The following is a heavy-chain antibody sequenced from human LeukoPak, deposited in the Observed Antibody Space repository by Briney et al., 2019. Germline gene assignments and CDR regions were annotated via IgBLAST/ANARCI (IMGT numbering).Heavy chain of an antibody. CDR1: GFTFSSYW. CDR3: AKVLSTNYGSGTFFDWFDP. J-gene: IGHJ5*02. V-gene: IGHV3-23*01. Sequence: PGGSLRLSCAASGFTFSSYWMTWVRQAPGKGLEWVSGISGSGGSAYYADSVKGRFTISRDNSKNTLYLQMNSLRAEDTAVYYCAKVLSTNYGSGTFFDWFDPWGQGTLVTVSS. CDR2: ISGSGGSA. D-gene: IGHD3-10*01.